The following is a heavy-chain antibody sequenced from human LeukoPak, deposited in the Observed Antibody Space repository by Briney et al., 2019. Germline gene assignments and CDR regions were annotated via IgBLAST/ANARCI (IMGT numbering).Heavy chain of an antibody. D-gene: IGHD6-13*01. V-gene: IGHV1-2*02. CDR3: ASDLGYISSC. Sequence: ASVKVSCKASGYTFTDSYMHWVRQAPGQGLEWMGWINPNSGATNYAEKFQGRVSMTRDTSISTAYMEVSRLRSDDTAVYYCASDLGYISSCWGHGTLVTVSS. CDR1: GYTFTDSY. J-gene: IGHJ4*01. CDR2: INPNSGAT.